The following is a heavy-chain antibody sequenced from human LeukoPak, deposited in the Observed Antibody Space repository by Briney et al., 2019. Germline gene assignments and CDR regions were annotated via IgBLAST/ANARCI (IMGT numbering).Heavy chain of an antibody. CDR2: INRSAST. D-gene: IGHD4-23*01. CDR3: ARDGGNSIHDAFDI. CDR1: GGSSTNYF. V-gene: IGHV4-34*01. J-gene: IGHJ3*02. Sequence: SETLSLTCVLYGGSSTNYFWSWIRQPPGKGLEWIGEINRSASTNYNPSLKSRVTISVDTSKNQFSLKLSSVTAADTAVYYCARDGGNSIHDAFDIWGQGTMVTVSS.